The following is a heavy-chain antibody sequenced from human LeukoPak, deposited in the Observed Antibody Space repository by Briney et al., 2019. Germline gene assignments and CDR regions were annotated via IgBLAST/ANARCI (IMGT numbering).Heavy chain of an antibody. CDR2: INHSGST. CDR3: ARGFYYDSSD. J-gene: IGHJ4*02. CDR1: GGSFSGYY. D-gene: IGHD3-22*01. Sequence: PSETLSLTCAVYGGSFSGYYWSWIRQPPGKGLEWIGEINHSGSTNNNPSLKSRVTISVDTSKNQFSLKLSSVTAADTAVYYCARGFYYDSSDWGQGTLVTVSS. V-gene: IGHV4-34*01.